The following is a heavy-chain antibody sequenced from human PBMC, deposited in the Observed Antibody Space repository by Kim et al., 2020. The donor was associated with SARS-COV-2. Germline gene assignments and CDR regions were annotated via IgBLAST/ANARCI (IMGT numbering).Heavy chain of an antibody. D-gene: IGHD5-18*01. Sequence: AAPVKGRFTISRDDSKNTLYLQMNSLKTEDTAVYYCTTEAGYSYGNYFDYWGQGTLVTVSS. V-gene: IGHV3-15*01. CDR3: TTEAGYSYGNYFDY. J-gene: IGHJ4*02.